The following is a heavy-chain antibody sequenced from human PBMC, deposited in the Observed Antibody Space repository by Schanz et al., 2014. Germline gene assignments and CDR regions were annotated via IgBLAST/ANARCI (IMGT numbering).Heavy chain of an antibody. CDR1: GFTFSIYA. V-gene: IGHV3-66*01. J-gene: IGHJ4*02. Sequence: VQLVESGGGVVQPGRSLRLSCAASGFTFSIYAMHWVRQAPGKGPEWVSFIYIGGNTYYADSVKGRFTISRDNSKNTVYIQMNSLRAEDTAVYYCARGGPAYYFDDWGQGTLVTVSS. CDR2: IYIGGNT. CDR3: ARGGPAYYFDD.